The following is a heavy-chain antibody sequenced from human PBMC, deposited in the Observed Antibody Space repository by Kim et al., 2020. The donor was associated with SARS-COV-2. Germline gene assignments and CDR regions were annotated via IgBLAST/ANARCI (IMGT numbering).Heavy chain of an antibody. CDR3: ARDRITMVRGVIHDGMDV. J-gene: IGHJ6*04. Sequence: KGRFPISRHNSKNTLYLQMNSLRDEDTAVYYCARDRITMVRGVIHDGMDVWGKGTTVTVSS. V-gene: IGHV3-53*04. D-gene: IGHD3-10*01.